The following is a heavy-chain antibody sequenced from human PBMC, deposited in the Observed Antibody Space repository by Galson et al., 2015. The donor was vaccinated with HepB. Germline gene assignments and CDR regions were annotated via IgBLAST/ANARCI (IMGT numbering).Heavy chain of an antibody. CDR1: GFTFSSYA. CDR2: ISYDGSNK. V-gene: IGHV3-30-3*01. CDR3: ARDNRGYCSGGSCYSNYYYGMDV. J-gene: IGHJ6*02. D-gene: IGHD2-15*01. Sequence: SLRLSCAASGFTFSSYAMHWVRQAPGKGLEWVAVISYDGSNKYYADSVKGRFTISRDNSKNTLYLQMNSLRAEDTAVYYCARDNRGYCSGGSCYSNYYYGMDVWGQGTTVTVSS.